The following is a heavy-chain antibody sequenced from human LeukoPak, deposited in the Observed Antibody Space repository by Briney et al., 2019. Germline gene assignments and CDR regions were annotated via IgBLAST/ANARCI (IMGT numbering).Heavy chain of an antibody. J-gene: IGHJ4*02. V-gene: IGHV4-4*07. CDR1: GGSIGSYY. D-gene: IGHD3-22*01. CDR2: IYTSGGT. Sequence: SETLSLTCTVSGGSIGSYYWSWIRQPAGKGLEWIGSIYTSGGTVYNPSLKSRVTMSVDTSKNQFSLKLSFVTAADTAVYYCARGVFYYDTSGRGYYFDYWGQGTLVTVSS. CDR3: ARGVFYYDTSGRGYYFDY.